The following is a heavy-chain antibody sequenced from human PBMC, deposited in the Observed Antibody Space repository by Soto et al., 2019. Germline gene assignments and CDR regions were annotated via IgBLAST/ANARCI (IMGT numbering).Heavy chain of an antibody. D-gene: IGHD2-2*01. CDR1: GFTFSSYS. CDR3: AYCSSTSCPVGDSYFDY. CDR2: ISSSSSTI. J-gene: IGHJ4*02. Sequence: EVQLVESGGGLVQPGGSLRLSCAASGFTFSSYSMNWVRQAPGKGLEWVSYISSSSSTIYYADSVKGRFTISRDNAKNSLYLQMNSLSAEDTAVYYCAYCSSTSCPVGDSYFDYWGQGTLVTVSS. V-gene: IGHV3-48*01.